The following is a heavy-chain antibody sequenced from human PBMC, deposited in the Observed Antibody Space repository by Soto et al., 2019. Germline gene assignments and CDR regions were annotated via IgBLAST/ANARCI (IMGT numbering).Heavy chain of an antibody. D-gene: IGHD1-26*01. CDR1: GFSFGVYA. V-gene: IGHV3-23*01. Sequence: EVQLLESGGGLIQPGRSLRLSCAASGFSFGVYAMSWVRQAPGKGLELVATISGGIGSTYYADAVKGRFTISRDISRSTLDLQMNSLRVEDTDLYYCAKLRGRGIFEYWGQGTMVTISS. J-gene: IGHJ4*02. CDR2: ISGGIGST. CDR3: AKLRGRGIFEY.